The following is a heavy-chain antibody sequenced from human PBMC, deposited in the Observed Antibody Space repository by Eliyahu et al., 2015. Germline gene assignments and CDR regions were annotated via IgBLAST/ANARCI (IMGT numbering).Heavy chain of an antibody. J-gene: IGHJ4*02. CDR2: IRSKANSYAT. CDR1: GFTFSGSA. CDR3: TSPPSY. Sequence: EVQLVESGGGLVQPGGSLKLPCAASGFTFSGSAMHWVRQASGKGLEWVGRIRSKANSYATAYATSVKGRFTISRDDSKNTAYLQMNSLKTEDTAVYYCTSPPSYWGQGTLVTVSS. V-gene: IGHV3-73*01.